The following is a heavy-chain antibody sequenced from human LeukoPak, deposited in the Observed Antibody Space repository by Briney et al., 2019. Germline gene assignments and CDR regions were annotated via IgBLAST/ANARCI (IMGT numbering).Heavy chain of an antibody. J-gene: IGHJ2*01. CDR2: IYSNGIT. CDR3: ARRAYYDSSGYYPTSGYFDL. D-gene: IGHD3-22*01. V-gene: IGHV4-4*08. CDR1: GGSIFSYY. Sequence: SETLSLTCTVSGGSIFSYYWNWIRQPPGKGLEWIGYIYSNGITNYSPSPRSRGTISIATSKNQFSLRLRSVTAADTAIYYCARRAYYDSSGYYPTSGYFDLWGRGTLVTVSS.